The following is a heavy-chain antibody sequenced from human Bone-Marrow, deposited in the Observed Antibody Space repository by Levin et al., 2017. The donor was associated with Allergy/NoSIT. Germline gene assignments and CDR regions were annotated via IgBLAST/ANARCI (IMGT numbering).Heavy chain of an antibody. Sequence: GESLKISCAASGFTFSSYWMSWVRQAPGKGLEWVANIKQDGSEKYYVDSVKGRFTISRDNAKNSLYLQMNSLRAEDTAVYYCARGGYCSSTSCRMDVWGQGTTVTVSS. CDR1: GFTFSSYW. D-gene: IGHD2-2*01. CDR3: ARGGYCSSTSCRMDV. V-gene: IGHV3-7*01. CDR2: IKQDGSEK. J-gene: IGHJ6*02.